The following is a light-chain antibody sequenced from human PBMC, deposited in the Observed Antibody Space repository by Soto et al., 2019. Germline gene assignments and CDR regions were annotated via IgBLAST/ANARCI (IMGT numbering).Light chain of an antibody. V-gene: IGKV3-15*01. CDR2: GAS. Sequence: EIVMTQSPATLSVSPGERATLSCRASQSVSSNLALYHQKPGQAPRLLIYGASTRATGIPDRFSGSGSGTDFTLTISRLEPEDFAVYYCHQYDSWTFGQGTKVDIK. CDR3: HQYDSWT. CDR1: QSVSSN. J-gene: IGKJ1*01.